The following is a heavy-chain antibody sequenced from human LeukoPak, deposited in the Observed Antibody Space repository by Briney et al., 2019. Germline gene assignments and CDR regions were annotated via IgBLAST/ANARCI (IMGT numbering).Heavy chain of an antibody. V-gene: IGHV1-18*01. CDR2: ISAYNRNT. CDR1: GYIFTNYG. Sequence: GASVKVSCKASGYIFTNYGLSWVRQAPGQGLEWMGWISAYNRNTNYGQKLQGRVTMTTDTSTSTAYLELRSLRSDDTAVYYCARDVPTAYYYDSSGHDYWGQGTLVTVSS. D-gene: IGHD3-22*01. J-gene: IGHJ4*02. CDR3: ARDVPTAYYYDSSGHDY.